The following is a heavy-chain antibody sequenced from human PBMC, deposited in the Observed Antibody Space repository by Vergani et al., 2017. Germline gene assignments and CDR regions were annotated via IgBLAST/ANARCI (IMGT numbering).Heavy chain of an antibody. CDR1: GGSISSYY. CDR2: LCPSGST. V-gene: IGHV4-59*10. CDR3: ATIGYRRWGYYFDY. J-gene: IGHJ4*02. Sequence: QVQLQQWGAGLLKPSETLSLTCTVSGGSISSYYWSWIRQPPGKGLEWIGRLCPSGSTNYKPSLKSRVTMSIDTSKNQFSLKLTSVTAADTAVYYCATIGYRRWGYYFDYWGQGILVTVSS. D-gene: IGHD2-2*02.